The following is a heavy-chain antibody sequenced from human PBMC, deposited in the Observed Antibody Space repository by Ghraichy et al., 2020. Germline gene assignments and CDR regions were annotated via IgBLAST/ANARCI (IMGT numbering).Heavy chain of an antibody. Sequence: GGSLRLSCAASGFIFSNYAMNWVRQAPGKGLEWVSAISGSDDNTFYADSMKGRFTISRDNSKNTLYLQMNSLRDEDTAIYYCAKDPGISSSLAFGMDDWGQGTTVTVSS. J-gene: IGHJ6*02. CDR3: AKDPGISSSLAFGMDD. CDR2: ISGSDDNT. CDR1: GFIFSNYA. D-gene: IGHD3-3*02. V-gene: IGHV3-23*01.